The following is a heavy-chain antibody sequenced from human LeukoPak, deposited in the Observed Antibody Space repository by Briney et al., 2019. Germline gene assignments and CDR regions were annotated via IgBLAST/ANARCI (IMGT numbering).Heavy chain of an antibody. Sequence: ASVKVSCTASGYTFTSYGISWVRQAPGQGLEWMGWISAYNGNTNYAQKLQGRVTMTTDTSTSTAYMELRGLRSDDTAVYYCARSSLGDFWSGYYGLYFDYWGQGTLVTVSS. CDR2: ISAYNGNT. V-gene: IGHV1-18*01. CDR3: ARSSLGDFWSGYYGLYFDY. CDR1: GYTFTSYG. J-gene: IGHJ4*02. D-gene: IGHD3-3*01.